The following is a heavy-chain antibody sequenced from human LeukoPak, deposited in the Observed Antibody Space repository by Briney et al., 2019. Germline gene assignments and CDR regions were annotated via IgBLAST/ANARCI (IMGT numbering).Heavy chain of an antibody. CDR2: INHSGST. J-gene: IGHJ5*02. CDR3: ARRRSTYYYGSGRSNWFDP. V-gene: IGHV4-34*01. D-gene: IGHD3-10*01. CDR1: GGSFSGCY. Sequence: SETLSLTCAVYGGSFSGCYWSWIRQPPGKGLEWIGEINHSGSTNYNPSLKSRVTISVDTSKNQFSLKLSSVTAADTAVYYCARRRSTYYYGSGRSNWFDPWGQGTLVTVSS.